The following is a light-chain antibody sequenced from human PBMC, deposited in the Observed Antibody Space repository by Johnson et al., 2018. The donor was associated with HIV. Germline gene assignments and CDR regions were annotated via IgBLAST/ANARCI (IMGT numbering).Light chain of an antibody. Sequence: QSMLTQPPSVSAAPGQKVTISCSGSSSNIGNNYVSWYQQLPGTAPKLLIYDNHKRPSGIPDRFSGSKSGTSATLGITGLQTGDEADYYCGTWHSSLSTGGVFGSGTKVTVL. J-gene: IGLJ1*01. CDR3: GTWHSSLSTGGV. CDR2: DNH. V-gene: IGLV1-51*01. CDR1: SSNIGNNY.